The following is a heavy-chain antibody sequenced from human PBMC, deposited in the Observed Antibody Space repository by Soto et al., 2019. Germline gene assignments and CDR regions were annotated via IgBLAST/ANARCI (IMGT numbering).Heavy chain of an antibody. D-gene: IGHD3-22*01. V-gene: IGHV1-18*01. CDR2: ITPFNDNT. Sequence: ASVKVSCKTSGYTFTTYGISWVRQAPGQGLEWMGWITPFNDNTNYAQNLQGRVTMTTDTSTNTAYLELRSLTSDDTAVYYCAAGLSYYYDSSGSLEAFDIWGQGTMVTVSS. CDR3: AAGLSYYYDSSGSLEAFDI. CDR1: GYTFTTYG. J-gene: IGHJ3*02.